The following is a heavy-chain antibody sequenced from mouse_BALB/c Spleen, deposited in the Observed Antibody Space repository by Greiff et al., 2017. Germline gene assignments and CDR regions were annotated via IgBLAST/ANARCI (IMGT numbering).Heavy chain of an antibody. J-gene: IGHJ3*01. CDR3: ARQRDYAWFAY. Sequence: EVMLVESGGGLVQPGGSLKLSCAASGFTFSSYTMSWVRQTPEKRLEWVAYISNGGGSTYYPDTVKGRFTISRDNAKNTLYLQMSSLQSEDTAMYYCARQRDYAWFAYWGQGTLVTVSA. CDR2: ISNGGGST. CDR1: GFTFSSYT. V-gene: IGHV5-12-2*01. D-gene: IGHD2-4*01.